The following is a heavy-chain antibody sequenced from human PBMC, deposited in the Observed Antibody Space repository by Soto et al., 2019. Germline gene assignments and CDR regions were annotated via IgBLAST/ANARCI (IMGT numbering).Heavy chain of an antibody. J-gene: IGHJ4*02. CDR1: GFTVSNNY. CDR3: ATPPGGGGY. V-gene: IGHV3-53*01. Sequence: EVQLVESGGGLIQPGGSLRLSCAVSGFTVSNNYMSWVRQAPGKGLEGVSVIYSGGYTAYGDSVKGRFTISRDNSKNTQFLQMNTPGAAAPAVYSRATPPGGGGYWGQGTLVTVSS. CDR2: IYSGGYT. D-gene: IGHD3-10*01.